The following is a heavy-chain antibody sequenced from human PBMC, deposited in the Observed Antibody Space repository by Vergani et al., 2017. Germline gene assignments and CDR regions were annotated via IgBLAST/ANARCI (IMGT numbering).Heavy chain of an antibody. D-gene: IGHD3-10*01. J-gene: IGHJ4*02. CDR3: ATVSFEGLLRGGMAY. CDR1: GYTLTELS. V-gene: IGHV1-24*01. CDR2: FDPEDGET. Sequence: QVQLVQSGAEVKKPGASVKVSCKVSGYTLTELSMHWVRQAPGKGLEWMGGFDPEDGETIYAQKFQGRVTMTEETSTDTAYMELSSLRSEDTAVYYCATVSFEGLLRGGMAYWGQGTLVTVSS.